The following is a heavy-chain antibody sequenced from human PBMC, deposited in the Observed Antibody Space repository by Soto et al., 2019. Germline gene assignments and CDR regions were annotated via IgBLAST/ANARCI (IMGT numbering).Heavy chain of an antibody. CDR2: IDPSDSYT. J-gene: IGHJ4*02. V-gene: IGHV5-10-1*01. CDR1: GYSFTSYW. Sequence: PGESLKISCEGSGYSFTSYWISWVRQMPGKGLEWMGGIDPSDSYTNYSPSFQDHVTISADKSIGTAYLKWSSLKASDTDIYYYAIHLAPSYLSSTWPTDYWGQGSLVTVSS. CDR3: AIHLAPSYLSSTWPTDY. D-gene: IGHD6-13*01.